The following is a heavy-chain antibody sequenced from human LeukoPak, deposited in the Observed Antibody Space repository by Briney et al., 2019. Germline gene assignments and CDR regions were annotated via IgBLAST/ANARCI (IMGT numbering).Heavy chain of an antibody. CDR1: GFIFSSYS. V-gene: IGHV3-48*01. CDR3: ARDSSGWYGPYYFDY. D-gene: IGHD6-19*01. J-gene: IGHJ4*02. Sequence: GGSLRLSCAASGFIFSSYSMNWVRQAPGKGLEWVSYISSSSSTIYYADSVKGRFTISRDNAKNSLYLQMNSLRAEDTAVYYCARDSSGWYGPYYFDYWGQGTLVTVSS. CDR2: ISSSSSTI.